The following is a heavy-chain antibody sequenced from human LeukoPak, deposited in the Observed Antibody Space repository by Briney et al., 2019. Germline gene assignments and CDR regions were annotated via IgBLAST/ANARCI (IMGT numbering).Heavy chain of an antibody. J-gene: IGHJ3*02. CDR3: AKDGSGAAFDI. Sequence: PGGSLRLSCAASGFTFSDYYMSWIRQAPGKGLEWVSVISASGGSTYYANSVKGRFTISRDNSKNTLYLQMNSLRAEDTAVYYCAKDGSGAAFDIWGQGTMVTVSS. V-gene: IGHV3-23*01. CDR2: ISASGGST. D-gene: IGHD2-15*01. CDR1: GFTFSDYY.